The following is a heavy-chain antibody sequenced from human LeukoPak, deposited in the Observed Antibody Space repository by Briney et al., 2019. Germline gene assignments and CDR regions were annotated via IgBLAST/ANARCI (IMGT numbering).Heavy chain of an antibody. CDR1: GYTFTGYY. CDR2: INPNSGGT. V-gene: IGHV1-2*02. Sequence: GASVKVSCKASGYTFTGYYMHWVRQAPGQGLEWMGWINPNSGGTNYAQKFQGRVTMTRDTSISTAYMELSRLRSDDTAAYYCARNRITIFPGDAFDIWGQGTMVTVSS. CDR3: ARNRITIFPGDAFDI. D-gene: IGHD3-9*01. J-gene: IGHJ3*02.